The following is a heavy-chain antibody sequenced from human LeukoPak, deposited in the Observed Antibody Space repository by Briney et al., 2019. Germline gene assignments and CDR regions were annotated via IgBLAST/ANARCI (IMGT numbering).Heavy chain of an antibody. CDR2: INHSGST. Sequence: SETLSLTCAVYGGSFSGYYWSWIRQPPGKGLEWIGEINHSGSTNYNPSLKSRVTISVDTSKNQFSLKLSSVTAADTAVYYCARKPYDSNGYCANFDYWGQGTLVTVSS. V-gene: IGHV4-34*01. CDR1: GGSFSGYY. CDR3: ARKPYDSNGYCANFDY. D-gene: IGHD3-22*01. J-gene: IGHJ4*02.